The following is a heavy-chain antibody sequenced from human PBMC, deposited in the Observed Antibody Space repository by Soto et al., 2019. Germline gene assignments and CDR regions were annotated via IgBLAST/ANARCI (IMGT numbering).Heavy chain of an antibody. J-gene: IGHJ5*01. V-gene: IGHV3-33*01. CDR3: ARLAYSNFLGGLDS. CDR1: GFIFSAYG. Sequence: QGQLVESGGGVVQPGGSLRLSCAASGFIFSAYGIHWVRQAPGKGLEWVAIVWNDGINKYYADSVKGRFTISRDNFKNTVDLQMSSLRVEDTAVYYCARLAYSNFLGGLDSWGQGTLVTASS. CDR2: VWNDGINK. D-gene: IGHD1-26*01.